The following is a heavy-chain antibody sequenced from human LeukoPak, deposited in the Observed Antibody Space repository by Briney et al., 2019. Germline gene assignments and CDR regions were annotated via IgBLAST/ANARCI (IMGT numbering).Heavy chain of an antibody. CDR1: GYTFTSYG. V-gene: IGHV1-2*02. Sequence: ASVKVSCKASGYTFTSYGISWVRQAPGQGLEWMGWINPNSGDTDYAQKFQGRVTMTRDTSITTAYMELSRLRSDDTAVYYCAVADLYYYDSSGYYSDFDYWGQGTLVTVSS. CDR3: AVADLYYYDSSGYYSDFDY. J-gene: IGHJ4*02. CDR2: INPNSGDT. D-gene: IGHD3-22*01.